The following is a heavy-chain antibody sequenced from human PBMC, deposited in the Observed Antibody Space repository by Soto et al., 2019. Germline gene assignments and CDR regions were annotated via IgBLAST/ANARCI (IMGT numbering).Heavy chain of an antibody. CDR3: ARGAAVAGGYYYYMDV. CDR1: GYTFTSYD. V-gene: IGHV1-8*01. CDR2: MNPNSGNT. Sequence: QVQLVQSGAEVKKPGASVKVSCKASGYTFTSYDINWVRQATGQGLEWMGWMNPNSGNTGYAQKFQGRVTMTRYTSISTAYMELSSLRSEDTAVYYCARGAAVAGGYYYYMDVWGKGTTVTVSS. J-gene: IGHJ6*03. D-gene: IGHD6-19*01.